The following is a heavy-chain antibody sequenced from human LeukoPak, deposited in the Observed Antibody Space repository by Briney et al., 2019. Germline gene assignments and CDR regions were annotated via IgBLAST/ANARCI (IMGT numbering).Heavy chain of an antibody. CDR3: AKRYGSGRYYYNYYYMDV. Sequence: GGSLRLSCAASGFTFSDYYMSWIRQAPGKGLEWVAFIRYDGSNKYYADSVKGRFTISRDNSKNTLYLQMNSLRAEDTAVYYCAKRYGSGRYYYNYYYMDVWGKGTTVTISS. J-gene: IGHJ6*03. CDR1: GFTFSDYY. CDR2: IRYDGSNK. V-gene: IGHV3-30*02. D-gene: IGHD3-10*01.